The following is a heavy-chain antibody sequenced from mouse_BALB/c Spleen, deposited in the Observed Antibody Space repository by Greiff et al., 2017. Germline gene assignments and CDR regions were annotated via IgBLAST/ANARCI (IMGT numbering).Heavy chain of an antibody. V-gene: IGHV1S127*01. J-gene: IGHJ4*01. Sequence: QVHVKQPGAELVKPGASVKMSCKASGYTFTSYWMHWVKQRPGQGLEWIGTIDPSDSYTSYNQKFKGKATLTVDTSSSTAYMQLSSLTSEDSAVYYCTRHPKGYAMDYWGQGTSVTVSS. CDR2: IDPSDSYT. CDR3: TRHPKGYAMDY. CDR1: GYTFTSYW.